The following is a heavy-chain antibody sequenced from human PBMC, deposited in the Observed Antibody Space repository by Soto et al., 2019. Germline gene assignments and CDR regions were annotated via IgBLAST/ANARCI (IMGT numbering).Heavy chain of an antibody. Sequence: SETLSLGCSVSGGSVNYGNYYWNWIRQSTAKGLEWIGYIHHSGITNYSPSLKSRVTISVDTSKNELSLKLNYVTAADTAVYYCARGLTMGAVPSHLHYWGQGTQVT. CDR2: IHHSGIT. V-gene: IGHV4-61*01. CDR1: GGSVNYGNYY. CDR3: ARGLTMGAVPSHLHY. J-gene: IGHJ4*02. D-gene: IGHD3-10*01.